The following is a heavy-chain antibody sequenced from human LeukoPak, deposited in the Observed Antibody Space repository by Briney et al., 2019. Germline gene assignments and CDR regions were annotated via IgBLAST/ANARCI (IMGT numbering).Heavy chain of an antibody. CDR1: GGSISNGDYY. CDR3: ARADFRGGYFASFDY. V-gene: IGHV4-31*03. J-gene: IGHJ4*02. Sequence: SETLSLTCSVSGGSISNGDYYWSWIRQHPEKGLEWIGYIYYSGSVYYNPSLKGRVTVSIDTTKNQFSLRLSSVTAADTAVYYCARADFRGGYFASFDYWGQGTLATVSS. D-gene: IGHD3-3*01. CDR2: IYYSGSV.